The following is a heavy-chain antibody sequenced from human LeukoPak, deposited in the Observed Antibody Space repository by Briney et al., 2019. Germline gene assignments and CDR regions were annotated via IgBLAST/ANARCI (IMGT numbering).Heavy chain of an antibody. CDR2: IYHSGST. D-gene: IGHD1-26*01. Sequence: SETLSLTCAVSGGPISSGGYSWSWIRQPPGKGLEWIGYIYHSGSTYYNPSLKSRVTISVDRSKNQFSLKLSSVTAADTAVYYCAREARGGAGSFSDYWGQGTLVTVSS. J-gene: IGHJ4*02. CDR1: GGPISSGGYS. CDR3: AREARGGAGSFSDY. V-gene: IGHV4-30-2*01.